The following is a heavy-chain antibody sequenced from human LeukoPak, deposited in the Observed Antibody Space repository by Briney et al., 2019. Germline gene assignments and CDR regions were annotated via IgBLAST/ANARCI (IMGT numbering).Heavy chain of an antibody. CDR3: ARGAYYDSRGYYYVFDY. Sequence: SETLSLTCTVSGGSISSYFWTWIRQPAGMGLEWIGRIYTSGSTNYKPSLKSRVTISLDMSKNQFSLKLSSVTAADTAVYYCARGAYYDSRGYYYVFDYWGQGTLVTVSS. J-gene: IGHJ4*02. CDR1: GGSISSYF. D-gene: IGHD3-22*01. CDR2: IYTSGST. V-gene: IGHV4-4*07.